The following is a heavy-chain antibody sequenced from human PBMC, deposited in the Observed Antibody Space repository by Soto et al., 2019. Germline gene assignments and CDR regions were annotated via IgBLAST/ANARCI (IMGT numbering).Heavy chain of an antibody. V-gene: IGHV3-30*18. Sequence: QVQLVESGGGVVQPGRSLRLSCAASGFTFSSYGMHWVRQAPGKGLEWVAVISYDGNNKYYADSVKGRFTISRDNSKNTLYLHMNSLRAEDTAVYYCAKSVYNWNDGFFDYWGQGTLVTVSS. J-gene: IGHJ4*02. D-gene: IGHD1-1*01. CDR3: AKSVYNWNDGFFDY. CDR1: GFTFSSYG. CDR2: ISYDGNNK.